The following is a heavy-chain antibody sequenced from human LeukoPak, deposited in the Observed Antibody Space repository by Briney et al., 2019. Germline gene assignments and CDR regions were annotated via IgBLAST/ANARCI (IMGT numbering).Heavy chain of an antibody. V-gene: IGHV5-51*01. CDR3: AKIGSSGYNYWYQFDY. CDR2: IYPGDSDT. J-gene: IGHJ4*02. CDR1: GYSFTNYW. Sequence: GESLKISCKGSGYSFTNYWIGWVRQMPGKGLEWMGIIYPGDSDTKYSPSFQGQVTISADKSISTAYLQWSSLKASDTAIYYCAKIGSSGYNYWYQFDYWGQGTPVTVSS. D-gene: IGHD5-24*01.